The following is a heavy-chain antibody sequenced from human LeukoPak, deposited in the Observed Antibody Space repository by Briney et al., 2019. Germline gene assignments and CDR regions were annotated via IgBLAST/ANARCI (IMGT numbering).Heavy chain of an antibody. Sequence: GGSLRLSCAASGFSFSSYAMSWVRQAPGKGLEWVSHISHDGGSTYYADSVKGRFTISRDNSKNTLYLQMSSLKDEDTAIYYCAKVKFYLDNWGQGTLVTVSS. CDR3: AKVKFYLDN. CDR1: GFSFSSYA. J-gene: IGHJ4*02. V-gene: IGHV3-23*01. CDR2: ISHDGGST.